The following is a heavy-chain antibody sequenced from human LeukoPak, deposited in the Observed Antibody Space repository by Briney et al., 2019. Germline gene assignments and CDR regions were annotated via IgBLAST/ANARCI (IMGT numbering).Heavy chain of an antibody. CDR3: TGGNDY. V-gene: IGHV3-73*01. D-gene: IGHD4-23*01. J-gene: IGHJ4*02. Sequence: GGSLRLSCAASGFIFSDSAIQWVRQASGKGLEWVGRIRSKTNSYATAYGASVKGRFTFSRDDSRNTAYLQMNSLKIEDTAVYYCTGGNDYWGQGTLVTVSS. CDR1: GFIFSDSA. CDR2: IRSKTNSYAT.